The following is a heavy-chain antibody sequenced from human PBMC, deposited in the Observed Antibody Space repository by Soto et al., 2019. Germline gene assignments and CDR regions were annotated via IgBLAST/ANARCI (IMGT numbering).Heavy chain of an antibody. CDR2: ISYDGSNK. CDR1: GFTFSSYG. J-gene: IGHJ6*02. Sequence: QVQLVESGGGVVQPGRSLRLSCAASGFTFSSYGMHWVRQAPGKGLEWVAVISYDGSNKYYADSVKGRFTISRDNSKNTLYLQMNSLRAEDTAVYYCAKTGQPWGMDVWGQGTTVTVSS. D-gene: IGHD6-13*01. CDR3: AKTGQPWGMDV. V-gene: IGHV3-30*18.